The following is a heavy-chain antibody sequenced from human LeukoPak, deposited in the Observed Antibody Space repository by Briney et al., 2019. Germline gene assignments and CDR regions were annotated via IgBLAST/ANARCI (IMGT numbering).Heavy chain of an antibody. V-gene: IGHV1-18*01. CDR3: ARDFSGYYSWAD. J-gene: IGHJ4*02. Sequence: ASVKVSCKASGYTFTSYGIIWVRQAPGQGLEWMGWISAYNGNTNYAQKLQGRVTMTRDTSISTAYMELSRLRSDDTAVYYCARDFSGYYSWADWGQGTLVTVSS. CDR2: ISAYNGNT. CDR1: GYTFTSYG. D-gene: IGHD3-22*01.